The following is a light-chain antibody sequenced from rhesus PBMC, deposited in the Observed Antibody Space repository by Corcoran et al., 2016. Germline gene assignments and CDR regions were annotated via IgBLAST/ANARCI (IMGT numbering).Light chain of an antibody. CDR3: QQYSSRPWT. CDR2: KAS. V-gene: IGKV1-22*01. CDR1: QGISSW. J-gene: IGKJ1*01. Sequence: DIQMTQSPSSLSASVGDTVTITCRVSQGISSWLAWYQQKPGKAPKLLIYKASRLQSGVPSRFSGSGSGTDVTLTISSLQSEDFATYYCQQYSSRPWTFGQGTKVEIK.